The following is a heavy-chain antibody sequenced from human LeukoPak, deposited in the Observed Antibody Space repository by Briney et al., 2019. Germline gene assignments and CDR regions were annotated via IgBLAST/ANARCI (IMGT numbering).Heavy chain of an antibody. CDR2: ICYSGST. CDR1: GGSISSYY. V-gene: IGHV4-59*01. CDR3: ARGYEWFDP. Sequence: SETLSLTCTVSGGSISSYYWSWIRQPPGKGLEWIGYICYSGSTNYNPSLKRRVTISVDTSKNQFSLKLSSVTAADTAVYYCARGYEWFDPWGQGTLVTVSS. J-gene: IGHJ5*02. D-gene: IGHD3-16*01.